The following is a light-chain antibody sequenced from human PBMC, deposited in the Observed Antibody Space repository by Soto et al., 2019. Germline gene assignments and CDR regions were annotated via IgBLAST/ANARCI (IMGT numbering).Light chain of an antibody. V-gene: IGKV3-15*01. CDR3: QQYNNWPPRT. CDR1: QSVRSN. J-gene: IGKJ1*01. Sequence: EIVMTQSPATLSVSPGDRATLSCRANQSVRSNLAWYQKRPGQAPRLLIYGASTSAAGVPARFSGSGSGTEFTLTISSLQYQDFAFYYCQQYNNWPPRTFGQGTQVEIK. CDR2: GAS.